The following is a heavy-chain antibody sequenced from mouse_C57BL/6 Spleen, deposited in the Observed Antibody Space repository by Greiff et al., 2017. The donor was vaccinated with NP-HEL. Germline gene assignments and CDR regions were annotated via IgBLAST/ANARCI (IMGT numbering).Heavy chain of an antibody. J-gene: IGHJ2*01. Sequence: QVQLQQPGAELVRPGTSVKLSCKASGYTFTSYWMHWVKQRPGQGLEWIGVIDPSDSYTNYNQKFKGKATLTVDTPSSTAYMQLSSLTSEDSAVYYCASPPPFDYWGQGTTLTVSS. CDR2: IDPSDSYT. CDR1: GYTFTSYW. V-gene: IGHV1-59*01. CDR3: ASPPPFDY.